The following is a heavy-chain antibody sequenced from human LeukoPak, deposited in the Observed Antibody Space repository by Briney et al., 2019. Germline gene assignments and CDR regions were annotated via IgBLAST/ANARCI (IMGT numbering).Heavy chain of an antibody. CDR2: VYYSGST. CDR1: GGSISSSSHY. Sequence: SETLSVTCSVSGGSISSSSHYWGWIRQPPGKGLEWIGGVYYSGSTYYNPSLKSRVTISVDTSKNQFSLKLSSVTAADTAVYFCARRGSGYDYNPYDYWGQGTLVTVSS. D-gene: IGHD5-12*01. V-gene: IGHV4-39*01. J-gene: IGHJ4*02. CDR3: ARRGSGYDYNPYDY.